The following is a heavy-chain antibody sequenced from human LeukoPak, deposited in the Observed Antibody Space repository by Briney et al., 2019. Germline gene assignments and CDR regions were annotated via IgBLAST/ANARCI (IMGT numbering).Heavy chain of an antibody. D-gene: IGHD3-16*01. CDR3: AKAPRFGDHAAEYFYYYMDV. V-gene: IGHV3-23*01. CDR1: GFTFISYG. Sequence: GGSLRLSCAASGFTFISYGMSWVRQAPGKGLEWVSGVTGSGGSTYYADSVKGRFTISRDNSKNTLYVQMNSLRVDDTAVYYCAKAPRFGDHAAEYFYYYMDVWGKGTTVTVSS. CDR2: VTGSGGST. J-gene: IGHJ6*03.